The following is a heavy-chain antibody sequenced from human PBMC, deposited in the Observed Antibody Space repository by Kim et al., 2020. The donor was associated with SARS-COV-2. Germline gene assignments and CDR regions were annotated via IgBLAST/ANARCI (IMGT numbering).Heavy chain of an antibody. V-gene: IGHV3-30*04. CDR1: GFTFSSYA. J-gene: IGHJ3*02. Sequence: GGSLRLSCAASGFTFSSYAMHWVRQAPGKGLEWVAVMSYDGSNKYYADSVKGRFTISRDNSKNTLYLQMNSLRAEDTAVYYCARPHSGSYLGAFDIWGQGTMVTVSS. D-gene: IGHD1-26*01. CDR2: MSYDGSNK. CDR3: ARPHSGSYLGAFDI.